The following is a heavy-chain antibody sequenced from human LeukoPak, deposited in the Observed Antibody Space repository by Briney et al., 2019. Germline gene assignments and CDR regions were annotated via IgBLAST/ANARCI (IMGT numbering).Heavy chain of an antibody. V-gene: IGHV3-33*01. CDR3: AREWGRIAVAGGPGY. D-gene: IGHD6-19*01. Sequence: PGGSLRLSCAVSGFTFSNYGMHWVRQAPGKGLVWLTLIWYDGHTKFYADSVKGRFTVSRDNSKNTLYLQMDNLRDEDTAVYYCAREWGRIAVAGGPGYWGQGTLVSVSS. CDR1: GFTFSNYG. J-gene: IGHJ4*02. CDR2: IWYDGHTK.